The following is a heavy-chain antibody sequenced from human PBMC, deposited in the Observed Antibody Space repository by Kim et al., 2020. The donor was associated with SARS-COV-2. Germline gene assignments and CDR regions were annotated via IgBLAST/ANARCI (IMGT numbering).Heavy chain of an antibody. Sequence: SETLSLTCTVSRGSITSGGYSWTWIRQPRGRGLEWVAYIYQTGSAYYNPSLQSRVTISIDRSKDQFSLKLSSVTAADTAVYYCAREVASSKYYYVDFWGKGIMVTVSS. CDR2: IYQTGSA. V-gene: IGHV4-30-2*01. D-gene: IGHD5-12*01. CDR3: AREVASSKYYYVDF. J-gene: IGHJ6*03. CDR1: RGSITSGGYS.